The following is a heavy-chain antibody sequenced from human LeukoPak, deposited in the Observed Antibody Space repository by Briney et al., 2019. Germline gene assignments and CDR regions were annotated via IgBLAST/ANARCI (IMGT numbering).Heavy chain of an antibody. CDR3: ARDRRITMVRGVKGGYWSDP. D-gene: IGHD3-10*01. J-gene: IGHJ5*02. CDR2: INAGNGNT. V-gene: IGHV1-3*01. CDR1: GYTFTSYA. Sequence: ASVKVSCKASGYTFTSYAMHWVRQAPGQRLEWMGWINAGNGNTKYSQKFQGRVTITRDTSASTAYMELSSLRSEDTAVYYCARDRRITMVRGVKGGYWSDPWGQGTLVTVSS.